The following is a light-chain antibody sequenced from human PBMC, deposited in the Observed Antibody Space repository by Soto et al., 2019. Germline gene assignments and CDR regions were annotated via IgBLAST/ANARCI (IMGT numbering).Light chain of an antibody. Sequence: IQMTQYPFTLSGSVGDRVTITCRASQSVSSWVAWYHLKPGKAPKLLIYKASTLETGVPSRFSGSGSRTEFTLTISSLQPDDFATYYCQHYASFSGTFGQGTKVDIK. CDR3: QHYASFSGT. V-gene: IGKV1-5*03. CDR2: KAS. J-gene: IGKJ1*01. CDR1: QSVSSW.